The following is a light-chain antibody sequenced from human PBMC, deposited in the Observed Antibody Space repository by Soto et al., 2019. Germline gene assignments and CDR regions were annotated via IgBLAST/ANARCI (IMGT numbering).Light chain of an antibody. V-gene: IGKV2-30*02. Sequence: DVVMTQSPLSLPVTLGQPSSISCSSNQSLVHIDGIAYFSWFQQRPGRSPRRLIYKVSNRDSGVPARFSGSGSGTEFTLTISSLQSEDFAVYYCQQYNNWPPWTFGQGTKVDIK. CDR3: QQYNNWPPWT. CDR2: KVS. CDR1: QSLVHIDGIAY. J-gene: IGKJ1*01.